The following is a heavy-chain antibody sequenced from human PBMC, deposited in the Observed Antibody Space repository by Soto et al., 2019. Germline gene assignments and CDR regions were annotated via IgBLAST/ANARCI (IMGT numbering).Heavy chain of an antibody. CDR3: ARGGYNSGWRRARQKGPGDYFDY. D-gene: IGHD6-19*01. CDR1: GGSFSGYY. Sequence: PSETLSLTCAVYGGSFSGYYWSWIRQPPGKXLEWIGEINHSGSSHYNPSLKSRVTISVDTSKNQFSLKLSSVTAADTAVYYCARGGYNSGWRRARQKGPGDYFDYWGQGTLVTVYS. J-gene: IGHJ4*02. V-gene: IGHV4-34*01. CDR2: INHSGSS.